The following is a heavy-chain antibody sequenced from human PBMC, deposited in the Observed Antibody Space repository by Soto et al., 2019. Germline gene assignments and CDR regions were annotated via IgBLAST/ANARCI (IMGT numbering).Heavy chain of an antibody. CDR2: INWNSGNI. J-gene: IGHJ2*01. D-gene: IGHD4-17*01. Sequence: PGGSLRLSCAASGFTFDDYAMHWVRQAPGKGLEWVSGINWNSGNIDYADSVKGRFTISRDNAKNSLYLQMNSLRAEDTALYYCAKVGFMSDYGDFPSGYFDLWGRGTLVTVSS. CDR1: GFTFDDYA. V-gene: IGHV3-9*01. CDR3: AKVGFMSDYGDFPSGYFDL.